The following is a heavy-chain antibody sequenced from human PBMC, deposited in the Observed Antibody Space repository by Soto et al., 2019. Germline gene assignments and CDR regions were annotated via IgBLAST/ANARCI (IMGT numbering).Heavy chain of an antibody. J-gene: IGHJ3*02. CDR1: GGTFSSYA. CDR2: IIPIFGTA. Sequence: SVKVSCKASGGTFSSYAISWVRQAPGQGLEWMGGIIPIFGTANYAQKFQGRVTITADESTSTAYMELSSLRSEDTAVYYCARDHPMVVVPAAGAFDIWGQGTMVTVSS. D-gene: IGHD2-2*01. V-gene: IGHV1-69*13. CDR3: ARDHPMVVVPAAGAFDI.